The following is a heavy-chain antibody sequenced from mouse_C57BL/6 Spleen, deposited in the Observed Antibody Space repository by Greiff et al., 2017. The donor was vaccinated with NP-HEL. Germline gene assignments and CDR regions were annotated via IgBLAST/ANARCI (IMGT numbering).Heavy chain of an antibody. CDR2: ISYDGSN. D-gene: IGHD2-3*01. J-gene: IGHJ4*01. CDR3: AREDDGYPYAMDY. Sequence: EVQRVESGPGLVKPSQSLSLTCSVTGYSITSGYYWNWIRQFPGNKLEWMGYISYDGSNNYNPSLKNRISITRDTSKNQFFLKLNSVTTEDTATYYCAREDDGYPYAMDYWGQGTSVTVSS. CDR1: GYSITSGYY. V-gene: IGHV3-6*01.